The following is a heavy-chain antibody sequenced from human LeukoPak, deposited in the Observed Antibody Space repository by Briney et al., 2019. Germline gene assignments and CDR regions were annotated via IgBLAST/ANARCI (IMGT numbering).Heavy chain of an antibody. D-gene: IGHD3-10*01. V-gene: IGHV3-23*01. CDR3: ATIKYYYYGSGSYSQDYMDV. J-gene: IGHJ6*03. CDR1: GFTFSSNW. CDR2: ISGSGGST. Sequence: GGSLRLSCAASGFTFSSNWMSWVRQAPGKGLEWVSAISGSGGSTYYADSVKGRFTISRDNSKNTLYLQMNSLRAEDTAVYYCATIKYYYYGSGSYSQDYMDVWGKGTTVTVSS.